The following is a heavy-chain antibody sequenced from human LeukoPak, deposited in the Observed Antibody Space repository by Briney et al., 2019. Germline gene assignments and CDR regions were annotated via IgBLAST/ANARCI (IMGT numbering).Heavy chain of an antibody. CDR3: SRVRFRLWLRGGRDWFDP. CDR2: INPSGGST. Sequence: ASVKVSCKASGYTFTSYYMPWVRQAPGQGLEWMGIINPSGGSTSYAHKFQGRVTMTRDTSPRTVYMELSSLRSADTAVFYSSRVRFRLWLRGGRDWFDPWGQGTLVTVSS. J-gene: IGHJ5*02. D-gene: IGHD5-18*01. V-gene: IGHV1-46*01. CDR1: GYTFTSYY.